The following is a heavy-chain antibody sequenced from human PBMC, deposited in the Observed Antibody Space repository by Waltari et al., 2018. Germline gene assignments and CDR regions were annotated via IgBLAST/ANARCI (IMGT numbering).Heavy chain of an antibody. CDR2: MRWNSGSI. D-gene: IGHD5-12*01. CDR3: AKVMGYNVGDAFDI. V-gene: IGHV3-9*01. CDR1: GFPFDDYA. Sequence: EVQLVESGGGLVQPGRSLRLSCAASGFPFDDYALHWVRQAPGKGLEWVSGMRWNSGSIGDADSVKGRLTSSRDNAKNSLYLQMYSLRAEDTALYYCAKVMGYNVGDAFDIWGQGTMVTVSS. J-gene: IGHJ3*02.